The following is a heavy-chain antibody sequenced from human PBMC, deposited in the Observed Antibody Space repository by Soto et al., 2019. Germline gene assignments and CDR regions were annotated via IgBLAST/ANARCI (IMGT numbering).Heavy chain of an antibody. CDR2: FYYSATT. Sequence: PSETLSLTCTVSGGSISSYYWSWIRQPPGKGLEWIGYFYYSATTNYNPSLKSRVTISVDTSKNHFSLKLSSVTAADTAVYYCARDSSTHQCPNFDYWGQGTLVTVYS. CDR1: GGSISSYY. V-gene: IGHV4-59*01. J-gene: IGHJ4*02. D-gene: IGHD2-2*01. CDR3: ARDSSTHQCPNFDY.